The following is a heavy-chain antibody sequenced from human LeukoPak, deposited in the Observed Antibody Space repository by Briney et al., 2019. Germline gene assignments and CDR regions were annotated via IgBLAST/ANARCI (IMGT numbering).Heavy chain of an antibody. Sequence: ASVRVSYKAAGYTFTSYYMHGVGQAPGQGGEGRGRINPSGGSTSYAQKFQGRVTMTRDMSTSTVYMELSSLRSEDTAVYYCARGSYDYYYMYVWGKGTTVTVSS. CDR3: ARGSYDYYYMYV. CDR2: INPSGGST. D-gene: IGHD3-16*01. CDR1: GYTFTSYY. J-gene: IGHJ6*03. V-gene: IGHV1-46*01.